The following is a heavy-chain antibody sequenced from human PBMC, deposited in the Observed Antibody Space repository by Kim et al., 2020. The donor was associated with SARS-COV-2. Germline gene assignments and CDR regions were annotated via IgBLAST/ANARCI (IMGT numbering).Heavy chain of an antibody. Sequence: SVKVSCKASGGTFSSYAISWVRQAPGQGLEWMGGIIPIFGTANYAQKFQGRVTITADESTSTAYMELSSLRSEDTAVYYCARGHPIAVAGTNVVYYFDYWGQGTLVTVSS. D-gene: IGHD6-19*01. V-gene: IGHV1-69*13. CDR1: GGTFSSYA. CDR2: IIPIFGTA. CDR3: ARGHPIAVAGTNVVYYFDY. J-gene: IGHJ4*02.